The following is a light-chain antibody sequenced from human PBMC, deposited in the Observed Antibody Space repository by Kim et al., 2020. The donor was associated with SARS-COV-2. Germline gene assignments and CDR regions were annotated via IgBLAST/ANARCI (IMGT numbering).Light chain of an antibody. CDR3: NSRDSSGNPWV. J-gene: IGLJ3*02. CDR2: GKN. Sequence: SSELTQDPAVSVALGQTVRITCQGDSLRSYYASWYQQKPGQAPVLVIYGKNNRPSGIPDRFSGSSSGNTASLTITGAQAEDEADYYCNSRDSSGNPWVFGGGTQRTVL. CDR1: SLRSYY. V-gene: IGLV3-19*01.